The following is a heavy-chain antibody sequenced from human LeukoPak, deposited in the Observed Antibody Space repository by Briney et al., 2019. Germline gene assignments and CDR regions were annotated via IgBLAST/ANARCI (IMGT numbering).Heavy chain of an antibody. CDR2: ISGSGGST. CDR1: GFTFSSYA. V-gene: IGHV3-23*01. Sequence: GGSLRLSCAASGFTFSSYAMSWVRQAPGKGLEWVSAISGSGGSTYYADSVKGRFTISRDNAKNSLYLQMNSLRAEDTAVYYCARARTRFDYWGQGTLVTVSS. D-gene: IGHD1-14*01. J-gene: IGHJ4*02. CDR3: ARARTRFDY.